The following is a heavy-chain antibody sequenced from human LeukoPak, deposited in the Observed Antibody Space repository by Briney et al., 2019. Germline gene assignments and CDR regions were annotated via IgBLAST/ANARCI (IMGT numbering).Heavy chain of an antibody. Sequence: ASVKVSCKASGYTFTEYYMHWVRQAPGQGLEWMGWINPNSGGTNYAQKFQGRVTMTRDTSISTAYMELSRLRSDDTAVYYCARVRIVVVPAYFDYWGQGTLVTVSS. J-gene: IGHJ4*02. CDR1: GYTFTEYY. CDR2: INPNSGGT. D-gene: IGHD2-2*01. V-gene: IGHV1-2*02. CDR3: ARVRIVVVPAYFDY.